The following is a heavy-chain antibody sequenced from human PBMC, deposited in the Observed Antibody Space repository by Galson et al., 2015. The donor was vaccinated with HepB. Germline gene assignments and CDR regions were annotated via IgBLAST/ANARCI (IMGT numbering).Heavy chain of an antibody. CDR1: GFTFSNYA. Sequence: SLRLSCAASGFTFSNYAMSWVRQAPGKGLEWVSGISGGGGTTYGADSVKGRFTISRDNFKNTLYLQMNSLRAEDTAVYYCAKDLFPDPSYGDYYYYYGMDVWGQGTTVTVSS. J-gene: IGHJ6*02. CDR2: ISGGGGTT. CDR3: AKDLFPDPSYGDYYYYYGMDV. V-gene: IGHV3-23*01. D-gene: IGHD4-17*01.